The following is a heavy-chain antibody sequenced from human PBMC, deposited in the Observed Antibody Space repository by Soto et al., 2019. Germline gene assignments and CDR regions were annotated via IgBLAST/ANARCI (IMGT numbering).Heavy chain of an antibody. CDR3: ARAKGYILGSDWSSRYYGLDV. V-gene: IGHV3-7*01. CDR1: GFSFDSYR. Sequence: EMKMVQSGGGLVQPGGSLRLSCVGSGFSFDSYRMSWVCQAPGKGLEWVAHIKQDGSEQYYVASVEGRFTISRDNVKNSVFLQMSSLRAEDTAVYYCARAKGYILGSDWSSRYYGLDVWGQGTTVTVSS. D-gene: IGHD3-9*01. J-gene: IGHJ6*02. CDR2: IKQDGSEQ.